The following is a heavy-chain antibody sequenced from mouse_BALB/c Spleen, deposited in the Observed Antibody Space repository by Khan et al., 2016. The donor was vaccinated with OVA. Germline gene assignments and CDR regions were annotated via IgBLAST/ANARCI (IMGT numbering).Heavy chain of an antibody. Sequence: EVELVESGGGLVKPGGSLKLSCAASGFTFSTYAMSWVRQTPEKRLEWVATISSDGDYTYYPDNVTGRFTISRDNAKNILYLQMSSLRSEDTAMYYCARSAYGNFAYWGQGTLVTVSA. D-gene: IGHD2-1*01. CDR2: ISSDGDYT. CDR3: ARSAYGNFAY. V-gene: IGHV5-9-3*01. J-gene: IGHJ3*01. CDR1: GFTFSTYA.